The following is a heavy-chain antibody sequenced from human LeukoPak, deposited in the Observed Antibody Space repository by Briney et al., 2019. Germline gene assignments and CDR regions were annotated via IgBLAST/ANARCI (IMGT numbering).Heavy chain of an antibody. CDR3: AKDSGYSSSWYPGVDY. J-gene: IGHJ4*02. V-gene: IGHV3-48*01. CDR2: ISSSSSTI. D-gene: IGHD6-13*01. CDR1: GFTFSSYA. Sequence: GGSLRLSCAASGFTFSSYAMSWVRQAPGKGLEWVSYISSSSSTIYYADSVKGRFTISRDNSKNTLYLQMNSLRAEDTAVYYCAKDSGYSSSWYPGVDYWGQGTLVTVSS.